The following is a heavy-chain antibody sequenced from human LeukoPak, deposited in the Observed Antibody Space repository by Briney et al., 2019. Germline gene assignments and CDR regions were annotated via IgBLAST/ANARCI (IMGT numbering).Heavy chain of an antibody. V-gene: IGHV3-7*01. Sequence: GGSLRLSCAASGFTFSSYWMSWVRQAPGKGLEWVANIKKDGSDKYYVDSVKGRFTISRDNAKNSLYLQMNSLRAEDTAVYYCARDGGYSYGPRDYWGQGTLVTVSS. CDR1: GFTFSSYW. CDR2: IKKDGSDK. J-gene: IGHJ4*02. D-gene: IGHD5-18*01. CDR3: ARDGGYSYGPRDY.